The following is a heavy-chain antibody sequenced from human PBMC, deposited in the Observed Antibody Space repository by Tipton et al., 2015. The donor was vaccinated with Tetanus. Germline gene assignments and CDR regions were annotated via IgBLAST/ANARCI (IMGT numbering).Heavy chain of an antibody. D-gene: IGHD3-22*01. Sequence: SLRLSCAASGFVLDDYTMHWVRQAPGQGLEWVSMITWRSSSSTYVDSVKGRFTTSRDNSKNSLLLQMNSLGVEDTAVYYCVKEKSGYYDSSGYYRYFDYWGQGTLVTVSS. CDR3: VKEKSGYYDSSGYYRYFDY. V-gene: IGHV3-43*01. J-gene: IGHJ4*02. CDR1: GFVLDDYT. CDR2: ITWRSSSS.